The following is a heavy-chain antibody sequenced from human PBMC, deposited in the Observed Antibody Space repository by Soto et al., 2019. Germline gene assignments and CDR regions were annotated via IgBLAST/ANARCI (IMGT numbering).Heavy chain of an antibody. Sequence: QITLKESGPTLVKPTQALTLTCTFSGCSLSNRGVGVGWVRQPPGQALEWLSFIYWDDDKRFSPSLKTRIIITKHISNNQVVLTLTNLGPVDTATYYCVHPRPYSSSQIDYWGQGTLVTVYS. CDR3: VHPRPYSSSQIDY. J-gene: IGHJ4*02. D-gene: IGHD6-6*01. CDR2: IYWDDDK. V-gene: IGHV2-5*02. CDR1: GCSLSNRGVG.